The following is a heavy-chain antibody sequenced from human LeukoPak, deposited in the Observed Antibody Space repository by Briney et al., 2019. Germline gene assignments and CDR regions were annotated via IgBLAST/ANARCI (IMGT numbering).Heavy chain of an antibody. J-gene: IGHJ6*03. Sequence: GGSLRLSCAASGFTFSSYGMSWVRQAPGKGLEWVSAISGSGGSTYYADSVRGRFTISRDNSKNTLYLQMNSLRAEDTAVYYCVRWYGGSGLENYYYYMDVWGKGTTVTISS. CDR1: GFTFSSYG. CDR2: ISGSGGST. D-gene: IGHD3-10*01. V-gene: IGHV3-23*01. CDR3: VRWYGGSGLENYYYYMDV.